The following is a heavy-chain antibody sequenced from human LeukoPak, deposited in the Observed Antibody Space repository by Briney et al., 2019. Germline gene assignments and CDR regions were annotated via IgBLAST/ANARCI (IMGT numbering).Heavy chain of an antibody. CDR3: AKALRITIFGVGGLGH. D-gene: IGHD3-3*01. V-gene: IGHV3-9*01. CDR1: GFTFYDYA. CDR2: ISWNSGSI. J-gene: IGHJ4*02. Sequence: GGSLRLSCAASGFTFYDYAMHWVRHAPGKGLEWVSGISWNSGSIGYADSVKGRFTISRDNAKNSLYLQMNSLRAEDTALYYCAKALRITIFGVGGLGHWGQGTLVTVSS.